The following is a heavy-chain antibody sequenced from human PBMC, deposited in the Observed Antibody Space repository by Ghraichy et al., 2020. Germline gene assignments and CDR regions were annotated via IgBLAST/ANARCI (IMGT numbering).Heavy chain of an antibody. V-gene: IGHV3-23*01. D-gene: IGHD5-12*01. Sequence: LSLTSAASGFTFSSYAMSWVRQAPGKGLEWVSAISGSGGSTYYADSVKGRFTISRDNSKNTLYLQMNSLRAEDTAVYYCARSGYSGYAFDYWGQGTLVTVSS. CDR2: ISGSGGST. CDR3: ARSGYSGYAFDY. CDR1: GFTFSSYA. J-gene: IGHJ4*02.